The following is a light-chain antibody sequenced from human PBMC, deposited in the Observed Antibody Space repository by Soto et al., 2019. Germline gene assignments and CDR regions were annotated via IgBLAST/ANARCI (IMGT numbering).Light chain of an antibody. V-gene: IGKV3D-15*01. CDR3: QQYNNWPLT. J-gene: IGKJ4*01. Sequence: ESVLMKSPGTLSLSPWERATLSCRASQSISSSYLAWYQQKPGQAPRLLIYDASNRATGIPARFSGSGSGTEFTLTISSLQSEDFAVYYCQQYNNWPLTFGGGTKVDIK. CDR2: DAS. CDR1: QSISSSY.